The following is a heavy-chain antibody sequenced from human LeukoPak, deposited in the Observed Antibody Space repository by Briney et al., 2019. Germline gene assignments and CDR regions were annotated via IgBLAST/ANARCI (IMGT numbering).Heavy chain of an antibody. CDR1: GYTFTSYG. CDR3: ARDHCSSTSCPLNWFDP. Sequence: WPSEKLSCKASGYTFTSYGLSWARHAPGQALEWMRWLSVYNGNTNYAQKLQRRVTMTTDTSTSTAYMELRSLRSDDTAVYYCARDHCSSTSCPLNWFDPWGQGTLVTVSS. J-gene: IGHJ5*02. V-gene: IGHV1-18*01. CDR2: LSVYNGNT. D-gene: IGHD2-2*01.